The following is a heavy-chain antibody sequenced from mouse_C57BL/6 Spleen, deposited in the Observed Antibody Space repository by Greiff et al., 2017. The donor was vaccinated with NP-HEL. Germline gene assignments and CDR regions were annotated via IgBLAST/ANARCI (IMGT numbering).Heavy chain of an antibody. V-gene: IGHV3-6*01. J-gene: IGHJ4*01. Sequence: VQLQQSGPGLVKPSQSLSLTCSVTGYSITSGYYWNWIRQFPGNKLEWMGYISYDGSNNYNPSLKNRISITRDTSKNQFFLKLNSVTTEDTATYYCARESRFPYAMDYWGQGTSVTVSS. CDR1: GYSITSGYY. CDR2: ISYDGSN. CDR3: ARESRFPYAMDY.